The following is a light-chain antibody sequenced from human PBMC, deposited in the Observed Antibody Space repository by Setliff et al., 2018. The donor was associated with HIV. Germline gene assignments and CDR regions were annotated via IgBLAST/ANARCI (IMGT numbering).Light chain of an antibody. J-gene: IGLJ1*01. CDR3: QSCDSSLTGYV. V-gene: IGLV1-40*01. CDR2: DDN. CDR1: SSNIGARFS. Sequence: QSALAQPPSVSGAPGQRLTISCTGSSSNIGARFSVHWYQHLPGAAPKLLIYDDNNRPSGVPDRFSGSKSGTSASLAITGLQAEDEADYYCQSCDSSLTGYVFGTGTKVTVL.